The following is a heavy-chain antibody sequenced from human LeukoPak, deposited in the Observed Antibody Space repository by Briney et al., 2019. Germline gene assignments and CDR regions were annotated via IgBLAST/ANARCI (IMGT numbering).Heavy chain of an antibody. J-gene: IGHJ3*02. CDR2: IYSGGST. CDR1: GFTFSSYA. CDR3: ARWGLYAFDI. Sequence: PGGSLRLSCAASGFTFSSYAMSWVRQAPGEGLEWVSVIYSGGSTYYADSVKGRFTISRHDSKNTLYLQMNSLRAEDTAVYYCARWGLYAFDIWGQGTMVTVSS. V-gene: IGHV3-53*04. D-gene: IGHD2-8*01.